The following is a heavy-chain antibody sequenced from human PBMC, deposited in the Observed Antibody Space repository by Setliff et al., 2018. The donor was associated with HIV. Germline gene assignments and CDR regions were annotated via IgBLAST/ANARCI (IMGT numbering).Heavy chain of an antibody. D-gene: IGHD6-19*01. CDR3: ARGGVNYSSDWRPARYWYFDL. Sequence: PSETLSLTCTVSGGSVSSGRFYWSWIRQPAGKGLEWIGHIYTTGSTNYNPSLKSRVTIAIGASKKQFSLRLNSVTAADTAVYFCARGGVNYSSDWRPARYWYFDLWGRGTLVTVPQ. J-gene: IGHJ2*01. CDR2: IYTTGST. V-gene: IGHV4-61*09. CDR1: GGSVSSGRFY.